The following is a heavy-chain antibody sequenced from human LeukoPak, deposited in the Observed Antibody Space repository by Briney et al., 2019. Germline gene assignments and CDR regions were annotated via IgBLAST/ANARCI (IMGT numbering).Heavy chain of an antibody. CDR1: GFTFSSYA. V-gene: IGHV3-23*01. D-gene: IGHD2-15*01. Sequence: GGSLRLSCAASGFTFSSYAMSWVRQAPGKGLEWVSAISGSGGSTYYADSAKGRFTISRDNSKNTLYLQMNSLRAEDTAVYYCAKDPRYCSGGSCYRWFDPWGQGTLVTVSS. CDR2: ISGSGGST. J-gene: IGHJ5*02. CDR3: AKDPRYCSGGSCYRWFDP.